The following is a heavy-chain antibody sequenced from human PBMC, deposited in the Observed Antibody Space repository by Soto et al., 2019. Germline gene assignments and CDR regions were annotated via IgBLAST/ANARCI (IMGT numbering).Heavy chain of an antibody. J-gene: IGHJ6*02. CDR3: ASGDIVVVPAAMWNYYYGMDV. CDR1: GGTFSSYT. Sequence: QVQLVQSGAEVKKPGSSVKVSCKASGGTFSSYTISWVRQAPGQGLEWMGRIIPILGIANYAQKFQGRVTITEDKSTSTASMELSSLRSEDTAVYYCASGDIVVVPAAMWNYYYGMDVWGQGTTVTVSS. CDR2: IIPILGIA. D-gene: IGHD2-2*01. V-gene: IGHV1-69*02.